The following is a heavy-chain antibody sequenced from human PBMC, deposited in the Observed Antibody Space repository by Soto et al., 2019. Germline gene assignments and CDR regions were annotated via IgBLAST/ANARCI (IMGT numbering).Heavy chain of an antibody. V-gene: IGHV4-39*01. CDR3: ARRSGNYWYFDL. J-gene: IGHJ2*01. CDR2: IYYSGST. Sequence: SSETLSLTCTVSGGSISGVNYYWGRIRQPPGKGLEWIGKIYYSGSTYYSPSLKSRVTISVDTSKNQFSLKLSSVTAADTAVYYCARRSGNYWYFDLWGRGALVTVSS. D-gene: IGHD3-3*01. CDR1: GGSISGVNYY.